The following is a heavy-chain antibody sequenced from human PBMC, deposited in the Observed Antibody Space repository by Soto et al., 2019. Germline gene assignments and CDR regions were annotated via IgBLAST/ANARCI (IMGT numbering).Heavy chain of an antibody. CDR2: IYGGGST. CDR3: ATGGRYGRLDY. Sequence: EVQLVESGGGLVQPGGSLRLSCAASGFTVSSNYMSWVRQAPGKGLEWVSVIYGGGSTYYADSVKGRFTIARDNSKNTLYLQMNILSAEDTAVYDCATGGRYGRLDYWGQGTLVTVSS. V-gene: IGHV3-66*01. D-gene: IGHD1-26*01. CDR1: GFTVSSNY. J-gene: IGHJ4*02.